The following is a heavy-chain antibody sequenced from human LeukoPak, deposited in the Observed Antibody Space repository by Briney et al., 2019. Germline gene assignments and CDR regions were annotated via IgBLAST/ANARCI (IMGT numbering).Heavy chain of an antibody. Sequence: GGSLRLSCAASGFTFSKYWMLWVRQAPGKGLESVSRINTDGTVTPCADSVKGRFTVSRDTADNTMCLQMNSVRDEDTAVYYCAAKQWLAPPPDSWGQGTPVTVPS. CDR3: AAKQWLAPPPDS. CDR2: INTDGTVT. D-gene: IGHD6-19*01. V-gene: IGHV3-74*01. J-gene: IGHJ4*02. CDR1: GFTFSKYW.